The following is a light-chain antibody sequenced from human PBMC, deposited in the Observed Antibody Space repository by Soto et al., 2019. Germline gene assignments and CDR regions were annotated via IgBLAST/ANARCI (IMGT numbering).Light chain of an antibody. CDR3: QQYDRFPYT. J-gene: IGKJ2*01. Sequence: DIQMTQSPSTLSASVGDTVTITCRASQSISNWLAWYQQKPGQAPKLLIHKASTLGSGVPSRFSGSGSGTEFTLAISSLQPDDFATFYCQQYDRFPYTFGQGTKLEIK. CDR2: KAS. V-gene: IGKV1-5*03. CDR1: QSISNW.